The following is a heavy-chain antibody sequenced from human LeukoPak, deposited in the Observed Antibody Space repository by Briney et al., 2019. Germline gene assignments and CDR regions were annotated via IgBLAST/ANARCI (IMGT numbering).Heavy chain of an antibody. CDR1: GYTFTNYW. V-gene: IGHV5-51*01. J-gene: IGHJ3*02. D-gene: IGHD3-10*01. Sequence: GESLKISCKASGYTFTNYWIGWVRQMPGKGLEWMGIINPAGSETRYSPSFKGQVSISADKSITTAYLQWSRLKASDTAMYYCARFIVVVRGVIDAFDIWGQGTMVTVSS. CDR3: ARFIVVVRGVIDAFDI. CDR2: INPAGSET.